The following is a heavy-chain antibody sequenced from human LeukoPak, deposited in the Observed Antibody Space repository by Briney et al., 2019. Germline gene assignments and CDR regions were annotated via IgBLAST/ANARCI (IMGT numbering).Heavy chain of an antibody. J-gene: IGHJ4*02. CDR1: GFTFSSYA. CDR2: ISYDGSNK. V-gene: IGHV3-30*04. Sequence: HTGGPLRLSCAASGFTFSSYAMHWVRQAPGKGLEWVAVISYDGSNKYYADSVKGRFTISRDNSKNTLYLQMNSLRAEDTAVYYCAKGDSITMVRGVPRFDYWGQGTLVTVSS. CDR3: AKGDSITMVRGVPRFDY. D-gene: IGHD3-10*01.